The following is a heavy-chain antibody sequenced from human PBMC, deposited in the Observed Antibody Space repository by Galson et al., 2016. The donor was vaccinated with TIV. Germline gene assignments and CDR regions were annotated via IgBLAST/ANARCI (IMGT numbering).Heavy chain of an antibody. Sequence: SVKVSCKVSGDSLSELVLHWVRQGPGKGLEWMGGFDPEVSKTVYAQKFQGRLTMTADTSRDTAYMELGSLTFEDTAVYYCATVAWFPGLSLDTWGQGTLVTVSS. CDR3: ATVAWFPGLSLDT. D-gene: IGHD2/OR15-2a*01. CDR2: FDPEVSKT. J-gene: IGHJ5*02. CDR1: GDSLSELV. V-gene: IGHV1-24*01.